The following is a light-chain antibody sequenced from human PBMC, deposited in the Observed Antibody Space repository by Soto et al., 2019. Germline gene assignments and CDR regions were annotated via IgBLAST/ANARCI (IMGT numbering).Light chain of an antibody. J-gene: IGKJ4*01. CDR2: LAS. V-gene: IGKV4-1*01. Sequence: IVMTQSPDSLAVSLGDRATINCKSSQSVLYHADNKDYLAWYQHKPGQPPKLLIYLASTRESGVPDRFSGSGSGTPFTLTISSLQADDVAVYYCQQYYRPLRTFGGGNTVESK. CDR3: QQYYRPLRT. CDR1: QSVLYHADNKDY.